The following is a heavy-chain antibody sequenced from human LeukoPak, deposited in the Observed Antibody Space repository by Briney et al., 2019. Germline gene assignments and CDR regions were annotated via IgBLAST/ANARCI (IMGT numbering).Heavy chain of an antibody. CDR3: AVAYSGYDSVKYFDY. Sequence: GGSLRHSCAASGFTFSSYSMTWVRQAPGKGLEWVSSISSSSSYIYYADSVKGRFTISRDNAKNSLYLQMNSLRAEDTAVYYCAVAYSGYDSVKYFDYWGQGTLVTVSS. CDR2: ISSSSSYI. D-gene: IGHD5-12*01. V-gene: IGHV3-21*01. J-gene: IGHJ4*02. CDR1: GFTFSSYS.